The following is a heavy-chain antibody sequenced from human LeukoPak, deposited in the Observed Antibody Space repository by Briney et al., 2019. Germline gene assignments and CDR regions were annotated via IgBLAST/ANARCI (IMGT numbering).Heavy chain of an antibody. J-gene: IGHJ4*02. CDR2: IAYDGSNK. V-gene: IGHV3-30*18. CDR3: AKMGLYYGSGSDYNKRSFDY. CDR1: GFTFSSYG. D-gene: IGHD3-10*01. Sequence: GGSLRLSCAPSGFTFSSYGMQWLRQAPRKGLQWVAVIAYDGSNKYYADSVKGRFTISRNHSKNTLYQQLNSLRAEHRAVYYCAKMGLYYGSGSDYNKRSFDYWGQGTLVTVSS.